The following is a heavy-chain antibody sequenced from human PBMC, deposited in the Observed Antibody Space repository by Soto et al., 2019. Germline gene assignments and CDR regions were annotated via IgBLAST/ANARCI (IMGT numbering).Heavy chain of an antibody. CDR2: ISGSGGST. J-gene: IGHJ4*02. V-gene: IGHV3-23*01. CDR1: GFTFSSYA. D-gene: IGHD2-2*01. Sequence: EVQLLESGGGLVQPGGSLRLSCAASGFTFSSYAMSWVRQAPGKGLEWVSAISGSGGSTYYADSVKGRFTISRDNSKNTLYLQMNSRRAEDTAVYYCAKDRPEYCSSTSCYEYYFDYWGQGTLVTVSS. CDR3: AKDRPEYCSSTSCYEYYFDY.